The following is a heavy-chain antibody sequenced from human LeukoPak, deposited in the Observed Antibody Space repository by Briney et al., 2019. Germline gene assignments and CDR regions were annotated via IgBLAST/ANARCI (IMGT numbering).Heavy chain of an antibody. Sequence: GGSLRLSCAASGFTFSSYSMNWVRQAPGKGLEWVSYISSSSSTIYYAGSVKGRFTISRDNAKNSLYLQVNSLRAEDTAVYYCAREFDDSSGYFGDYFDYWGQGTLVTVSS. V-gene: IGHV3-48*01. CDR3: AREFDDSSGYFGDYFDY. CDR2: ISSSSSTI. J-gene: IGHJ4*02. CDR1: GFTFSSYS. D-gene: IGHD3-22*01.